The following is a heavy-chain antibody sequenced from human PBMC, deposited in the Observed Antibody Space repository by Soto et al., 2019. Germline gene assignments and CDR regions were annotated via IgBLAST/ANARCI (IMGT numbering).Heavy chain of an antibody. V-gene: IGHV4-31*03. CDR3: ARGEAVAGTFYYGMDV. J-gene: IGHJ6*02. CDR2: IYYSGST. D-gene: IGHD6-19*01. CDR1: GGSISSGGYY. Sequence: LSLTCTVSGGSISSGGYYWSWIRQHPGKGLEWIGYIYYSGSTYYNPSLKSRVTISVDTSKNQFSLKLSSATAADTAVYYCARGEAVAGTFYYGMDVWGQGTTVTVSS.